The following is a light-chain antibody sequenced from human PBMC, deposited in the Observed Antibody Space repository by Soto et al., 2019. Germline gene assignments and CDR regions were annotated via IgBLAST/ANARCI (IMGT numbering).Light chain of an antibody. CDR3: QQYGGSPIT. CDR2: GAS. V-gene: IGKV3-20*01. J-gene: IGKJ5*01. CDR1: QTVSSNY. Sequence: EIIFTQSPDTLSLSPGERASLSCRASQTVSSNYLAWCQQRPGQAPRLLIYGASSRATGVPDRITGSGSGTDFTLSISRLEPEDFAVYYCQQYGGSPITFGLGTRLEI.